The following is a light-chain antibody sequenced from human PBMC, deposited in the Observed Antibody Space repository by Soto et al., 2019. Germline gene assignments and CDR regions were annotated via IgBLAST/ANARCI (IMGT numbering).Light chain of an antibody. J-gene: IGKJ1*01. CDR2: VGS. CDR1: PSLLHSNGYNY. Sequence: DIVMTQSPLSLSITSGEPASIPCRSSPSLLHSNGYNYLDWYLQKPGQSPQVLIYVGSNRASGVPDRFSGSGSGTEFTLTISSLQSEDFAVYYCQQYNNWPPWTFGQGTKVDIK. V-gene: IGKV2-28*01. CDR3: QQYNNWPPWT.